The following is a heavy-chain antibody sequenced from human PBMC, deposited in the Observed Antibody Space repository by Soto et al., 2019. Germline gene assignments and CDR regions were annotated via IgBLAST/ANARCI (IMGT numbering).Heavy chain of an antibody. CDR3: GKDLTPGGLES. Sequence: EAQLVESGGGLVQPGGSLRLSCAFSGFSFDEHAMHWVRQAPGKGLEWVAGLLWHGDRPGYADSVKGRFTISRDSAKDFLYLQMNSLRTEDTALYYCGKDLTPGGLESWGQGTLGTVSS. D-gene: IGHD2-15*01. V-gene: IGHV3-9*01. J-gene: IGHJ4*02. CDR2: LLWHGDRP. CDR1: GFSFDEHA.